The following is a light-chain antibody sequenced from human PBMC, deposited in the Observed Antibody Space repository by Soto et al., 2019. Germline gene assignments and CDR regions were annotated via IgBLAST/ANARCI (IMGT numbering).Light chain of an antibody. CDR3: QQYGSSPPLT. CDR2: GAS. J-gene: IGKJ4*01. V-gene: IGKV3-20*01. Sequence: VLTQSRGTLPWSPGERATLSCRAIQSVSSSYLAWYQQKPGQAPRLLIYGASSRATGIPDRFSGSGCGTDFTLTISRLEPEDFAVYYCQQYGSSPPLTFGGGTKVDIK. CDR1: QSVSSSY.